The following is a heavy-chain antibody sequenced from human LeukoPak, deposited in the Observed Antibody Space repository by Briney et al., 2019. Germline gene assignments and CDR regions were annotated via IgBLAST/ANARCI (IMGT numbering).Heavy chain of an antibody. D-gene: IGHD3-22*01. CDR1: GYTFTGYY. V-gene: IGHV1-2*02. J-gene: IGHJ4*02. Sequence: ASVKISCKVSGYTFTGYYMHWVRQAPGQGLEWMGWINPNSGGTNYAQKFQGRVTMTRDTSISTAYMELSRLRSDDTAVYYCARAQGDYYYDSSGYHPLGYWGQGTLVTVSS. CDR2: INPNSGGT. CDR3: ARAQGDYYYDSSGYHPLGY.